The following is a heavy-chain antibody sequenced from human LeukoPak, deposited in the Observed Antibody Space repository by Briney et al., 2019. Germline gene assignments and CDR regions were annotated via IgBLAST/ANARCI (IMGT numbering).Heavy chain of an antibody. CDR2: ISSSGSTI. Sequence: GSLILSCAASGFTFSDYYMSWIRQAPGKGLEWVSYISSSGSTIYYADSVKGRFTISRDNAKNSLYLQMNSLRAEDTAVYYCATGYSSGWYFIDYWGQGTLVTVSS. CDR3: ATGYSSGWYFIDY. CDR1: GFTFSDYY. J-gene: IGHJ4*02. D-gene: IGHD6-19*01. V-gene: IGHV3-11*04.